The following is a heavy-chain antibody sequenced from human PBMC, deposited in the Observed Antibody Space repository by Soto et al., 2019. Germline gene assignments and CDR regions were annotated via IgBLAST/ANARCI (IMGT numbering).Heavy chain of an antibody. CDR3: ARDPSSNYDILTGRRYFDL. D-gene: IGHD3-9*01. CDR2: INAGNGST. CDR1: GYTFTIYT. Sequence: GASVKVSCKASGYTFTIYTMHWVRQAPGQRLEWMGWINAGNGSTKYSQKFQGRVTITRDTSASTVYRDLSSLRSEDTAVYYCARDPSSNYDILTGRRYFDLWGRGTLVTVSS. J-gene: IGHJ2*01. V-gene: IGHV1-3*01.